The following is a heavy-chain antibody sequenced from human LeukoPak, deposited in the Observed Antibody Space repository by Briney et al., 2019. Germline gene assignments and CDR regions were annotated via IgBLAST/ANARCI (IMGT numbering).Heavy chain of an antibody. J-gene: IGHJ6*03. Sequence: ASVKVSCKASGYTFNSAGISWVRQARGQGLEWMGWINAYNDNTKYAEKLQGRVTMTTDTSTSTAYMELRSLRSDDTAVYYCARTTNSYYYYYIDVWGKGTTVTVSS. CDR2: INAYNDNT. CDR3: ARTTNSYYYYYIDV. V-gene: IGHV1-18*01. D-gene: IGHD1-26*01. CDR1: GYTFNSAG.